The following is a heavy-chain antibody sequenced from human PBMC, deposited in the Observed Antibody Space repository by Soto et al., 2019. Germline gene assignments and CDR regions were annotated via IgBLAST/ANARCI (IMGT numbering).Heavy chain of an antibody. CDR3: ARQVPTYYYGSGSYYYYYGMDV. CDR2: ISYDGSNK. J-gene: IGHJ6*02. D-gene: IGHD3-10*01. Sequence: GGSLRLSFAASGFTFSSYGMPWVRQAPGKGLEWVAVISYDGSNKYYADSVKGRFTISRDNSKNSLYLQMNSLRAEDTAVYYCARQVPTYYYGSGSYYYYYGMDVWGQGTTVTVSS. CDR1: GFTFSSYG. V-gene: IGHV3-30*03.